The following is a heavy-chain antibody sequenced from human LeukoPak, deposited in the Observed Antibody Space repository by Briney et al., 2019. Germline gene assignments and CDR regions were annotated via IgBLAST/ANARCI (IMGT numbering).Heavy chain of an antibody. Sequence: GGSLRLSCVASGLAFSSYSMHWVRQAPGKGLEWVAVISYDGSNKYYADSVKGRFTISRDNSKNTLYLQMNSLRAEDTAVYYCARDGVRYCSGGSCYGIDYWGQGTLVTVSS. V-gene: IGHV3-30-3*01. CDR3: ARDGVRYCSGGSCYGIDY. CDR1: GLAFSSYS. J-gene: IGHJ4*02. CDR2: ISYDGSNK. D-gene: IGHD2-15*01.